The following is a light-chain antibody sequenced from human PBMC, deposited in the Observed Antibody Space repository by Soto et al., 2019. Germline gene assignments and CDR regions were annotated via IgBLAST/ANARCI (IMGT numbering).Light chain of an antibody. J-gene: IGLJ1*01. CDR2: DVG. CDR3: SSYTSSSTLV. CDR1: SSDVGNYDY. V-gene: IGLV2-14*01. Sequence: QSALTKPASVSGSPGQSITISCTGTSSDVGNYDYVSWYQQHPGKAPKLMIFDVGVRPSGVSNRFSGSKSDNTASLTISGLQTEDEADYYCSSYTSSSTLVFGTGTKLTVL.